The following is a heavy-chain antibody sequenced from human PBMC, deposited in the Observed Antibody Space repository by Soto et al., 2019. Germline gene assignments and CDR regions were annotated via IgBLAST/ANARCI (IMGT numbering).Heavy chain of an antibody. CDR2: IYYSGST. CDR3: ARLGYYYDSSGYYYFDY. V-gene: IGHV4-59*01. Sequence: SETLSLTCTVSGGPISSYYWSWIRQPPGKGLEWIGYIYYSGSTNYNPSLKSRVTISVDTSKNQFSLKLSSVTAADTAVYYCARLGYYYDSSGYYYFDYWGQGTLVTVSS. CDR1: GGPISSYY. D-gene: IGHD3-22*01. J-gene: IGHJ4*02.